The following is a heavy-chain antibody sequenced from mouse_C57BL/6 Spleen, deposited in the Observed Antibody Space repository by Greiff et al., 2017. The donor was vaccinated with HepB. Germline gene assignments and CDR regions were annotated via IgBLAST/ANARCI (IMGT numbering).Heavy chain of an antibody. D-gene: IGHD3-2*02. CDR1: GFTFSDYG. CDR3: ARDSSGYGGWFAY. Sequence: DVQLVESGGGLVKPGGSLKLSCAASGFTFSDYGMHWVRQAPEKGLEWVAYISSGSSTIYYADTVKGRFTISRDNAKNTLFLQMTSLRSEDTAMYYCARDSSGYGGWFAYWGQGTLVTVSA. J-gene: IGHJ3*01. V-gene: IGHV5-17*01. CDR2: ISSGSSTI.